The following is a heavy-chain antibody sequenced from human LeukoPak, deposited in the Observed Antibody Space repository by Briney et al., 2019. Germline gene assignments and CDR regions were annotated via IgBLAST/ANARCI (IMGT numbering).Heavy chain of an antibody. J-gene: IGHJ4*02. CDR1: GFTFSSYS. Sequence: PGGSLRLSCAASGFTFSSYSMNWVRQAPGKGLEWVSSISSSSSYIYYADSVKGRFTISRDNAKNSLYLQMNSLRAEDTAVYYCARVPTLFSGYSYGYPPLFDYWGQGTLVTVSS. CDR2: ISSSSSYI. V-gene: IGHV3-21*01. D-gene: IGHD5-18*01. CDR3: ARVPTLFSGYSYGYPPLFDY.